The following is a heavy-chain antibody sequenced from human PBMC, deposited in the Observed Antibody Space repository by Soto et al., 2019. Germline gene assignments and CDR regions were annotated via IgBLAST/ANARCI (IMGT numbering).Heavy chain of an antibody. Sequence: WTWIRQHPGKGLEWIGYIYDSGSAFYNPSLKRRVTMSVDTSKNQFSLNLRSVTAADTAVFYCARGILRPNHYMDVWGKGTAVAVSS. CDR3: ARGILRPNHYMDV. J-gene: IGHJ6*03. D-gene: IGHD1-26*01. CDR2: IYDSGSA. V-gene: IGHV4-31*02.